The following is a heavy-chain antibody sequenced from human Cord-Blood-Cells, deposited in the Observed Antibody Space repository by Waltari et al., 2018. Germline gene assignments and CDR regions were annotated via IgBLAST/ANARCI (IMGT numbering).Heavy chain of an antibody. J-gene: IGHJ6*03. CDR1: GFPFSSHW. CDR3: ARRGPPSDYYMDV. D-gene: IGHD3-3*01. Sequence: EVQLVESGGGFVQPGGSVRLSCAASGFPFSSHWMHWVRQAPGKGLVCVSRINSDGSSTSYVDSVKGRFTISRDNAKNTLYLQMNSLRAEDTAVYYCARRGPPSDYYMDVWGKGTTVTVSS. CDR2: INSDGSST. V-gene: IGHV3-74*01.